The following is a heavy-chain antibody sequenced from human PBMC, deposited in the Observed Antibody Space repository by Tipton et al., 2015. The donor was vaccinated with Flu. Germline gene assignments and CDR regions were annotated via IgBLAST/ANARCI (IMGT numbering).Heavy chain of an antibody. CDR3: ARDGYYDSSGYYYLRAFDI. Sequence: QSGPEVKKPGASVKVSCKASGYSFTSYGISWVRQAPGQGLEWMGWISAYKGNTNYAQKLQGRVTMTTDTSTSTAYMELRSLRSDDTAVYYCARDGYYDSSGYYYLRAFDIWGQGTKVTVSS. CDR2: ISAYKGNT. D-gene: IGHD3-22*01. V-gene: IGHV1-18*01. J-gene: IGHJ3*02. CDR1: GYSFTSYG.